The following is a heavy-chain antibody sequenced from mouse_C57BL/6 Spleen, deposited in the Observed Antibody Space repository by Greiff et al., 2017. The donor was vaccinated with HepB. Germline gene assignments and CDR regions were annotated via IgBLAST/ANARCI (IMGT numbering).Heavy chain of an antibody. CDR2: ISYDGSN. Sequence: EVQVVESGPGLVKPSQSLSLTCSVTGYSITSGYYWNWIRQFPGNKLEWMGYISYDGSNNYNPSLKNRISITRDTSKNQFFLKLNSVTTEDTATYYCARESNSFAYWGQGTLVTVSA. J-gene: IGHJ3*01. CDR3: ARESNSFAY. V-gene: IGHV3-6*01. D-gene: IGHD2-5*01. CDR1: GYSITSGYY.